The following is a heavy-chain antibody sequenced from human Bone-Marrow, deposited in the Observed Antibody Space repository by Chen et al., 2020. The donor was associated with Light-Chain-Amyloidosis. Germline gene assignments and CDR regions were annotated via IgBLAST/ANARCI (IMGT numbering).Heavy chain of an antibody. D-gene: IGHD3-16*02. CDR1: GGSISSSNW. CDR2: IYYSGST. V-gene: IGHV4-4*02. J-gene: IGHJ4*02. CDR3: ARDWYDYVWGSYRYPFDY. Sequence: QVQLQESGPGLVKPSGTLSLTCAVSGGSISSSNWWSWVRQPPGKGLEWIGSIYYSGSTYYNPSLKSRVTISVDTSKNQFSLKLSSVTAADTAVYYCARDWYDYVWGSYRYPFDYWGQGTLVTVSS.